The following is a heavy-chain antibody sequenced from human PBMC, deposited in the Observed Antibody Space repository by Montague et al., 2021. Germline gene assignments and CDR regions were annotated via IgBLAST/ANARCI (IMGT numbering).Heavy chain of an antibody. J-gene: IGHJ5*02. Sequence: SLRLSCPASGFPFSSYAMSWVRQAPGKGLKWVSSITSGGSTYYADSVTGQFTISRDNSKNTLYLQMNSLRAEDTAVYYCTKDQDDYGDYVDWVGTWGQGTLVTVSS. V-gene: IGHV3-23*01. CDR2: ITSGGST. D-gene: IGHD4-17*01. CDR1: GFPFSSYA. CDR3: TKDQDDYGDYVDWVGT.